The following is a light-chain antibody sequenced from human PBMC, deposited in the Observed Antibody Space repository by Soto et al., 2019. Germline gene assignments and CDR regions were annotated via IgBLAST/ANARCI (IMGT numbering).Light chain of an antibody. J-gene: IGLJ2*01. CDR1: SSDVGGYNY. V-gene: IGLV2-14*01. Sequence: QSALTQPASVSGSPGQSITISCTGTSSDVGGYNYVSWYQQHPGKAPKLMLYDVSNRPSGVSNRFSGSKSGNTASLTISGLQAEDEAEYYCSSYTSSSTLRVFGGGTKLTVL. CDR3: SSYTSSSTLRV. CDR2: DVS.